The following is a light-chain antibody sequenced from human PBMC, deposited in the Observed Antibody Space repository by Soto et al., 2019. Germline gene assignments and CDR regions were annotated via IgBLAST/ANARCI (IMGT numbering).Light chain of an antibody. CDR3: QQSYSTPWT. CDR2: AAS. J-gene: IGKJ1*01. Sequence: DLQMTQSPSSLTASXGDSVPIAXXASQSISSYLNWYQQKPGKAPKLLIYAASSLQSGVPSRFSGSGSGTDFTLTISSLQPEDFATYYCQQSYSTPWTFGQGTKVDI. V-gene: IGKV1-39*01. CDR1: QSISSY.